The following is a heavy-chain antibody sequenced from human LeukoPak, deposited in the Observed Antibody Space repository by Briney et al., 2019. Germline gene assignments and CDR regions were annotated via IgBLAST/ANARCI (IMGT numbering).Heavy chain of an antibody. CDR1: GYTFTVYY. J-gene: IGHJ4*02. CDR3: ARDRVGSGWPRPYYFEF. Sequence: ASVTVSLTPSGYTFTVYYLHWLRQAPGQGLGWMGWINPNTGAIMFSEKFRGRVTMTRDTSISTGYMELRGLKSDDTAVYYCARDRVGSGWPRPYYFEFWGQGTPVTVSS. D-gene: IGHD6-19*01. V-gene: IGHV1-2*02. CDR2: INPNTGAI.